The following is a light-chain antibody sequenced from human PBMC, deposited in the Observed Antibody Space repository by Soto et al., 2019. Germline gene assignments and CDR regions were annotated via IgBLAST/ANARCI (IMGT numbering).Light chain of an antibody. CDR1: QSVSSY. Sequence: EIVLTQSPATLSLSPGERATLSFRARQSVSSYLAWYQQKPGQAPRLLIYDASNRATGIPARFSGSGSGTDFTLTISSLEPEDFAVYYCQQRSNWPPYTFGQGTKLEIK. V-gene: IGKV3-11*01. CDR3: QQRSNWPPYT. J-gene: IGKJ2*01. CDR2: DAS.